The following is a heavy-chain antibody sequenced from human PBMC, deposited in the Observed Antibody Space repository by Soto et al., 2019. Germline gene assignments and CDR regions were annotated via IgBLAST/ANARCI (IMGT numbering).Heavy chain of an antibody. J-gene: IGHJ4*02. CDR3: ARTLYYYDSSGYSYYFDY. CDR2: INAGNGNT. CDR1: GYTFTSYA. D-gene: IGHD3-22*01. Sequence: ASVKVSCKASGYTFTSYAMHWVRQAPGQRLEWMGWINAGNGNTKYSQKFQGRVTITRDTSASTAYMELSSLRSEDTAVYCCARTLYYYDSSGYSYYFDYWGQGTLVTVSS. V-gene: IGHV1-3*01.